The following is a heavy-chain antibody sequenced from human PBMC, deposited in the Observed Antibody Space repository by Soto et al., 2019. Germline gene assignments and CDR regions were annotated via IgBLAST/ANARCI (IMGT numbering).Heavy chain of an antibody. CDR1: GEYFRGYY. Sequence: TSETLSLTCAVYGEYFRGYYWSWIRQPPGKGLEWIGEINHSGSTNYNPSLKSRVTISVDTSKNQFSLKLSSVTAADTAVYYCARVGFGTWGQGTLVTVSS. V-gene: IGHV4-34*01. J-gene: IGHJ5*02. CDR3: ARVGFGT. CDR2: INHSGST. D-gene: IGHD3-16*01.